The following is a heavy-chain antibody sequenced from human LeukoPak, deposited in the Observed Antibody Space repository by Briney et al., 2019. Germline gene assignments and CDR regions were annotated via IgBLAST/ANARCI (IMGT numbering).Heavy chain of an antibody. V-gene: IGHV5-51*01. D-gene: IGHD3-22*01. CDR2: IYPGDSDT. J-gene: IGHJ4*02. CDR3: ARRGSYYYDSSGYYFDY. CDR1: GYSFTSYW. Sequence: GESLKISCKGSGYSFTSYWIGWVRQMPGKGLEWMGIIYPGDSDTRYSPSFQGQVTISADKSISTAYLQWSSLKASDTAMYHCARRGSYYYDSSGYYFDYWGQGTLVTVSS.